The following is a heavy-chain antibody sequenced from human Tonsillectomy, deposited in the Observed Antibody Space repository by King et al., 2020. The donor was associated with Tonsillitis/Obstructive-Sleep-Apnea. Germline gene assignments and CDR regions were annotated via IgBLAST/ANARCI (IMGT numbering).Heavy chain of an antibody. Sequence: VQLVESGAEVKKPGASVKVSCKASGYTFTSYGISWVRQAPGQGLEWMGWISAYNGNTNYAQKLQGRVTMTTDTSTSPAYMELRSLGSDDTAVYYCARDRTPYYYDSSGYHDAFDIWGQGTMVTVSS. CDR3: ARDRTPYYYDSSGYHDAFDI. V-gene: IGHV1-18*01. D-gene: IGHD3-22*01. J-gene: IGHJ3*02. CDR1: GYTFTSYG. CDR2: ISAYNGNT.